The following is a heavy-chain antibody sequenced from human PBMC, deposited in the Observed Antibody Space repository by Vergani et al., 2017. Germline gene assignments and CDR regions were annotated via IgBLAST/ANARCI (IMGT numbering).Heavy chain of an antibody. D-gene: IGHD2-2*01. CDR1: GYTLTSYG. J-gene: IGHJ6*02. Sequence: QVQLVQSGAEVKKPGASVKVSCKASGYTLTSYGISWVRQAPGQGLEWMGWISAYNGNTNYAQKLQGRVTMTTDTSTSTAYMELRSLRSDDTAVYYCARDPDIVVVPAAPYYYYYYGMDVWGQXP. CDR2: ISAYNGNT. CDR3: ARDPDIVVVPAAPYYYYYYGMDV. V-gene: IGHV1-18*04.